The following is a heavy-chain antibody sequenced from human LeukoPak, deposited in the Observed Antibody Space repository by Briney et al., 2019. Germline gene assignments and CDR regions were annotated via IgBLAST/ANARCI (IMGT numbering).Heavy chain of an antibody. CDR1: GFTFSSYA. CDR2: ISTGGSAI. Sequence: GGSLRLSCAASGFTFSSYAMSWVRQAPGKGLEWVSYISTGGSAIYYADSVKGRFTISRDNAKNSLYLQMNSLRAGDTALYYCARDHHRRLYDSQARETFDIWGQGTMVTVSS. CDR3: ARDHHRRLYDSQARETFDI. V-gene: IGHV3-48*01. J-gene: IGHJ3*02. D-gene: IGHD3-22*01.